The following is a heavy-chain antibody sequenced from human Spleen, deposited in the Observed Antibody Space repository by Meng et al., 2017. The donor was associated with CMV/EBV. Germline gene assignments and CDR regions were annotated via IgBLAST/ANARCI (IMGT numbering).Heavy chain of an antibody. D-gene: IGHD2-2*01. CDR2: ISAYNGNT. V-gene: IGHV1-18*04. J-gene: IGHJ4*02. CDR1: GYTFTNYS. Sequence: ASVKVSCKTSGYTFTNYSLHWVRQAPGQGLEWMGWISAYNGNTNYAQKLQGRVTMTTDTSTSTAYLELRSLRSDDTAVYYCARARYCSSTSCYAFDYWGQGTLVTVSS. CDR3: ARARYCSSTSCYAFDY.